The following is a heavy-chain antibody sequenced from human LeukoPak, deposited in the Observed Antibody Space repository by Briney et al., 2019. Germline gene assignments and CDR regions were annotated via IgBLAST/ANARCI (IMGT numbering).Heavy chain of an antibody. Sequence: PGRSLRLSCAASGFTFSSCPMHWVRQAPGKGLEWVAVISYDGSNKYYADSVKGRFTISRDNSKNTLYLQMNSLRAEDTAVYYCARGPSSWYYYFDYWGQGTLVTVSS. CDR3: ARGPSSWYYYFDY. J-gene: IGHJ4*02. CDR2: ISYDGSNK. D-gene: IGHD6-13*01. CDR1: GFTFSSCP. V-gene: IGHV3-30*04.